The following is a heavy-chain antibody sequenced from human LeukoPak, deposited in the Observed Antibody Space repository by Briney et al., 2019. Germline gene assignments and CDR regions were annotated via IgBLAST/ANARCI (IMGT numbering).Heavy chain of an antibody. CDR2: ISGSGGST. V-gene: IGHV3-23*01. CDR3: TRTWPGNTCFNF. Sequence: GGFLRLSCAASGFTFSSYAMSWVRQAPGKGLEWVSAISGSGGSTYYADSVKGRFTISRDNSKNTLYLQMDSLETEDTAIYYCTRTWPGNTCFNFWGQGTLVTVSS. D-gene: IGHD1-7*01. CDR1: GFTFSSYA. J-gene: IGHJ4*02.